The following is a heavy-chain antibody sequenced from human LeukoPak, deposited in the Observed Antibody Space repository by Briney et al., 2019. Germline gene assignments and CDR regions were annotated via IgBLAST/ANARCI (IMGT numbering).Heavy chain of an antibody. V-gene: IGHV3-74*01. J-gene: IGHJ4*02. CDR2: VNNDGSNT. D-gene: IGHD1-26*01. CDR3: ATGSGTYYDY. CDR1: GFTFSSYW. Sequence: PGGSLRLSCAASGFTFSSYWMHWVRQAPGKGLVWVSLVNNDGSNTNYADSVKGRFTISRDNAKKTLYLQMNSLKVEDTAVYFCATGSGTYYDYWGRGTLVTVSS.